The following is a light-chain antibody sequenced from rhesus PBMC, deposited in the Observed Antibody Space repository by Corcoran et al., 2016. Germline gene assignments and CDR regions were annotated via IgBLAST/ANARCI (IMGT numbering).Light chain of an antibody. V-gene: IGKV1-59*02. CDR2: AAS. CDR3: QKCDSAPLT. Sequence: AIQMTQSPSSLSASVGDTVTITCRASQSIGRNLAWYQQKPGKVLKLLIYAASTLHSEFPSRVSGSGSGTEFTLTISSLQPEDVATYFCQKCDSAPLTFGGGTKVEIK. CDR1: QSIGRN. J-gene: IGKJ4*01.